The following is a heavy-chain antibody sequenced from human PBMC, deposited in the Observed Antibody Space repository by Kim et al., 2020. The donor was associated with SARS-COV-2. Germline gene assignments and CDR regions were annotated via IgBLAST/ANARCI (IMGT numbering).Heavy chain of an antibody. CDR3: ARDRSVTCLFDN. D-gene: IGHD4-17*01. J-gene: IGHJ4*02. Sequence: SETLSLTCSVSGYSISSGYYWGWIRQPPGKGLEWIGSVHHSGNTYYNPSLKSRVTISIDPSTNQFSLKLTSVTAADTAVYYCARDRSVTCLFDNWGQGTLVTVSS. V-gene: IGHV4-38-2*02. CDR1: GYSISSGYY. CDR2: VHHSGNT.